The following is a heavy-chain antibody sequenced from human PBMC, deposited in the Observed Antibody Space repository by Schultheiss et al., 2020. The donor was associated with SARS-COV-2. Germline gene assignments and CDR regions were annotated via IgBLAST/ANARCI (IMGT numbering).Heavy chain of an antibody. Sequence: SQTLSLTCTVSGGSISSSSYYWGWIRQPPGKGLEWIGSIYYSGSTYYNPSLKSRVTISVDTSKNQFSLNLSSVTAADTAVYYCARDQGLLWFGEDAFDIWGQGTMVTVSS. V-gene: IGHV4-39*02. CDR1: GGSISSSSYY. CDR3: ARDQGLLWFGEDAFDI. CDR2: IYYSGST. D-gene: IGHD3-10*01. J-gene: IGHJ3*02.